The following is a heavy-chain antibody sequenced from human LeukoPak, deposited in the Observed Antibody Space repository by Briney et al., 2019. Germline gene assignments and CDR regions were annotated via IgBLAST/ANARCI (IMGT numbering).Heavy chain of an antibody. CDR2: IIPIFGTA. D-gene: IGHD6-19*01. CDR1: GGTFSSYA. J-gene: IGHJ3*02. V-gene: IGHV1-69*06. Sequence: SVKVSCKASGGTFSSYAISWVRQAPGQGLEWMGGIIPIFGTANCAQKFQGRVTITADKSTSTAYMELSSLRSEDTAVYYCARVFSSGWSEDIWGQGTMVTVSS. CDR3: ARVFSSGWSEDI.